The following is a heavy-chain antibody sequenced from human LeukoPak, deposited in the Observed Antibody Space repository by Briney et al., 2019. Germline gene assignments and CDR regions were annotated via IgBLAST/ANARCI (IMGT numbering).Heavy chain of an antibody. CDR2: IYYTGNT. D-gene: IGHD3-3*01. Sequence: SETLSLTCTVSRGSIRSYYWSWIRQLPGKGLEWIGYIYYTGNTNYNPSLKSRVIISVDTSKNQFSLKLYSVTATDTAVYYCARVGSQYDHYFDYWGQGTLLTVSS. J-gene: IGHJ4*02. CDR3: ARVGSQYDHYFDY. CDR1: RGSIRSYY. V-gene: IGHV4-59*01.